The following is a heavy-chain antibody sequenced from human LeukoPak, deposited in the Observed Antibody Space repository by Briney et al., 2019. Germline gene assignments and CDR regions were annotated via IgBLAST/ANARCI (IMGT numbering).Heavy chain of an antibody. CDR1: GISFSSHG. J-gene: IGHJ4*02. Sequence: PGTSLRLSCVVSGISFSSHGMHWVRQAPGKGLEWVAVIWYDGSNIWYADSVKGRFTISRENSKNTLYLQMNSLRAEDTALYYCARARNDYDSNGFSLLEYWGQGTLVTVSS. CDR3: ARARNDYDSNGFSLLEY. V-gene: IGHV3-33*01. D-gene: IGHD3-22*01. CDR2: IWYDGSNI.